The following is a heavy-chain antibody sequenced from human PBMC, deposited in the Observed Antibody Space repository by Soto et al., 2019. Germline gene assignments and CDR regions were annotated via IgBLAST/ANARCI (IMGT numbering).Heavy chain of an antibody. D-gene: IGHD3-10*02. CDR1: GYTFTAYH. CDR2: INPKFGDT. Sequence: QVQLVQSGAEVKEPGDSVRVSCEASGYTFTAYHIHWVRQAPGQGLEWMGWINPKFGDTTYAQDFQGRVSMTRDLSIRKVYMELNWLKSDDTAIYYCARNIEYYYGRGSGNGRSVWGQGTTVTVFS. CDR3: ARNIEYYYGRGSGNGRSV. J-gene: IGHJ6*02. V-gene: IGHV1-2*02.